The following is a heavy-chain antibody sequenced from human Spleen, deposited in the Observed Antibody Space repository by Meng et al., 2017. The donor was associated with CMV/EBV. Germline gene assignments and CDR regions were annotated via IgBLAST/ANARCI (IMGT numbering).Heavy chain of an antibody. Sequence: GGSLRLSCVASGFTFTNAWMSWVRQAPGQGLEWVGRIKSKTDGGTRDYAPPVKGRFSISRDDSKNTLYLQMNSLETEDTALYYCATGTGRSDFDYWGQGTLVTVSS. D-gene: IGHD1-1*01. CDR2: IKSKTDGGTR. CDR1: GFTFTNAW. CDR3: ATGTGRSDFDY. V-gene: IGHV3-15*01. J-gene: IGHJ4*02.